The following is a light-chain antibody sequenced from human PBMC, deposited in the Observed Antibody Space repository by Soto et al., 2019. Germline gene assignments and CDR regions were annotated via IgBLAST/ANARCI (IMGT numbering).Light chain of an antibody. CDR3: QQYNNWPPIT. CDR1: QSVSSN. CDR2: VAS. J-gene: IGKJ5*01. Sequence: EIVMTQSPAPLSVSPGERATLSCRASQSVSSNLAWYQQKPGQAPRLLIYVASTRATGIPARFSGSGSGTEFTLTISSLQSEDFAVYYCQQYNNWPPITCGQGTRLEIK. V-gene: IGKV3-15*01.